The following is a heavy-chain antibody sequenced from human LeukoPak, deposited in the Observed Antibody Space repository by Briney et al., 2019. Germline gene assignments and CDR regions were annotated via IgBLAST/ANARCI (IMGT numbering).Heavy chain of an antibody. V-gene: IGHV3-30*04. Sequence: QSGGSLRLSCAASGFTFSSYAMHWVRQAPGKGLEWVAVISYDGSNKYYADSVKGRFTISRDNSKNTLYLQMNSLRAEDTAVYYCAREVNVVALSAFDYWGQGILVTVFS. D-gene: IGHD2-21*01. CDR2: ISYDGSNK. J-gene: IGHJ4*02. CDR3: AREVNVVALSAFDY. CDR1: GFTFSSYA.